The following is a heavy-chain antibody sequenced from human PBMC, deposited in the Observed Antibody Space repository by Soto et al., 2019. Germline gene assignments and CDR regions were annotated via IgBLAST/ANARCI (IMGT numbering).Heavy chain of an antibody. D-gene: IGHD3-22*01. V-gene: IGHV3-30-3*01. J-gene: IGHJ5*02. CDR3: ARGADYYDSSGPGHH. Sequence: GGSLRLSCAASGFTFSSYAMHWVRQAPGKGLEWVAVISYDGSNKYYADSVKGRFTISRGNSKNTLYLQMNSLRAEDTAVYYCARGADYYDSSGPGHHWGQGTLVTVS. CDR2: ISYDGSNK. CDR1: GFTFSSYA.